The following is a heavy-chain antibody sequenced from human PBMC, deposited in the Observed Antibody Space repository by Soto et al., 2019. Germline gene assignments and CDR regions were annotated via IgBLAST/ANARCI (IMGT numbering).Heavy chain of an antibody. CDR3: ASDAKYCGNGGCHERIEY. CDR1: GDSVSGGDYY. Sequence: SETLSLTCNVCGDSVSGGDYYWNWVRQPPGKGLEWIGSIYYSGSTNYNPSLESRVTISLATSKKQFSLKLSSATAADTAVYYCASDAKYCGNGGCHERIEYWGQRNLVTVCS. V-gene: IGHV4-61*08. CDR2: IYYSGST. D-gene: IGHD2-8*01. J-gene: IGHJ4*02.